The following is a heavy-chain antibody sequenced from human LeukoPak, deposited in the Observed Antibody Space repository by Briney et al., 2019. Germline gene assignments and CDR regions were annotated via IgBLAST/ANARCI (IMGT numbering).Heavy chain of an antibody. D-gene: IGHD1-1*01. J-gene: IGHJ4*02. Sequence: GASVRVSCSASGGTFSIFAISWVRQAPGQGLEWMGGIIPVFKTPNYAQKFKGRVKIITDDFTSTAYMELSSLRSEDTAVYFCASEGGTTGHYDYWGQGTLVTVSS. V-gene: IGHV1-69*05. CDR2: IIPVFKTP. CDR1: GGTFSIFA. CDR3: ASEGGTTGHYDY.